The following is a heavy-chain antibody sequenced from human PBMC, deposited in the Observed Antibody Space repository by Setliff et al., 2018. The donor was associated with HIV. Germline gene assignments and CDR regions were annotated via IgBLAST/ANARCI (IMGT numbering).Heavy chain of an antibody. D-gene: IGHD2-21*01. V-gene: IGHV4-39*01. CDR1: CDAISSSTFY. Sequence: SETLSLTCTVSCDAISSSTFYWGWLRQPPGKGLEWIGSIYYSGTTYYNPSLKSRVAISVDTSKNQFSLKLSSVTAVDTAVYYCARPRLRGSGAFDIWGQGTMVTVSS. CDR2: IYYSGTT. CDR3: ARPRLRGSGAFDI. J-gene: IGHJ3*02.